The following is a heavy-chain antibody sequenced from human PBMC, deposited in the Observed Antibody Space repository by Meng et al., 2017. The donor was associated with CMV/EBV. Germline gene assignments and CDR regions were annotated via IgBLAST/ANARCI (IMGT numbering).Heavy chain of an antibody. CDR2: ITSSSGYI. J-gene: IGHJ4*02. CDR1: GFTFSTFG. V-gene: IGHV3-21*01. CDR3: ARAGGAVAGRGGFDH. D-gene: IGHD6-19*01. Sequence: SGFTFSTFGMGWVRQPPGKGLEWVASITSSSGYIFYADSVKGRFTISRDNAKNLLFLQMNSLRANDTAVYYCARAGGAVAGRGGFDHWGLGTLVTVSS.